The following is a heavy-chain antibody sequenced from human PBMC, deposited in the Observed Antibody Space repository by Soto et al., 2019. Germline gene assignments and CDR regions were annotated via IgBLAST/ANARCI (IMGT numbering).Heavy chain of an antibody. V-gene: IGHV3-23*01. CDR2: ISGSGGSA. D-gene: IGHD3-22*01. CDR3: AKGYNPPSIVVRRPSSLWGSLPTKGDFHCYTMDV. Sequence: GGSLRLSCAASGFTFSNDAMSWVRQAPGKGLEWVSGISGSGGSAYYADSVKGRFTISRDNSQNTLHFQMNSLRGDDTAVYYCAKGYNPPSIVVRRPSSLWGSLPTKGDFHCYTMDVWGKGTTVTVSS. J-gene: IGHJ6*03. CDR1: GFTFSNDA.